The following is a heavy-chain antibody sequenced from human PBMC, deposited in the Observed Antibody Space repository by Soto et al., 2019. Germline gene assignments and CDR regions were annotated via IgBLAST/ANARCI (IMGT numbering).Heavy chain of an antibody. V-gene: IGHV1-46*01. D-gene: IGHD3-3*01. CDR2: INPNGGST. Sequence: QAHLVQSGAEVKIPGASVKVSCKASAYNLINYYIHWVKRAPGQGLEWMGIINPNGGSTTYAQKFQGRVTLTRDTSTSTVYMDLSSLTSEDTAIYYCARDGWFSALRIPCGMDVWGQGTTVTVSS. J-gene: IGHJ6*02. CDR3: ARDGWFSALRIPCGMDV. CDR1: AYNLINYY.